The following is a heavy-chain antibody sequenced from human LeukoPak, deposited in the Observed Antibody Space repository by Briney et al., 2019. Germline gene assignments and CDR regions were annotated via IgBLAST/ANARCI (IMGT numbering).Heavy chain of an antibody. D-gene: IGHD3-10*01. J-gene: IGHJ4*02. CDR3: ASLTITMVRRLSEFDY. CDR1: GFTFSSYA. V-gene: IGHV3-30-3*01. CDR2: ISYDGSNK. Sequence: PGGSLRLSCAASGFTFSSYAMHWVRQAPGKGLEWVAVISYDGSNKYYADSVKGRFTISRDNSKNTLYLQMNSLRAEDTAVYYCASLTITMVRRLSEFDYWGQGTLVTVSS.